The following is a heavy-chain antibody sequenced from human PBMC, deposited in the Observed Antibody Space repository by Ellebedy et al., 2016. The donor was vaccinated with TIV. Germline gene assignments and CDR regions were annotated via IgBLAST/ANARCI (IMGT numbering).Heavy chain of an antibody. CDR3: ARDFRDGDNYYYYYYGMDV. CDR1: GYTFTNYG. CDR2: IIPIFGTA. V-gene: IGHV1-69*13. Sequence: AASVKVSCKASGYTFTNYGVTWVRQAPGQGLEWMGGIIPIFGTANYAQKFQGRVTITADESTSTAYMELSSLRSEDTAVYYCARDFRDGDNYYYYYYGMDVWGQGTTVTVSS. J-gene: IGHJ6*02. D-gene: IGHD4-17*01.